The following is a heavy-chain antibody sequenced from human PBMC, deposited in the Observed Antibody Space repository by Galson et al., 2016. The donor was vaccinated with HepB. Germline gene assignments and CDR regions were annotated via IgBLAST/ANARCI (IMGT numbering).Heavy chain of an antibody. CDR2: ISTSGETI. J-gene: IGHJ6*04. V-gene: IGHV3-11*01. CDR3: ARRGRWHYGLDV. D-gene: IGHD5-24*01. CDR1: GFTFSDNY. Sequence: SLRLSCAASGFTFSDNYMTWIRQAPGKGLEWTSYISTSGETIYYADSVKGRFTISRDNAKSSLYLHMNGLRVEDTAVYLCARRGRWHYGLDVWGKGTAVTVSS.